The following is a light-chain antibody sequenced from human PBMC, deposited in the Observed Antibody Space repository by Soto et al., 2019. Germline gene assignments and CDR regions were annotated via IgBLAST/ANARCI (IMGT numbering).Light chain of an antibody. CDR2: GAS. J-gene: IGKJ4*01. CDR1: QSISSTY. Sequence: EIVLTQSPGTLSLSPGERATLSCRASQSISSTYLAWYQQKRGQAPRLLIYGASSRATVIPDRFSGSGSGTDFTLTISRLEPEDFALYYCQQYGGSLTFGGGTKVEIK. CDR3: QQYGGSLT. V-gene: IGKV3-20*01.